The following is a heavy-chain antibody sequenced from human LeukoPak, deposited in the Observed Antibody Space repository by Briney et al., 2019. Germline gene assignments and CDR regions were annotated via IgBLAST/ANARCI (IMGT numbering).Heavy chain of an antibody. CDR2: IYYSGST. J-gene: IGHJ3*02. V-gene: IGHV4-39*01. CDR3: AKHESLIAFDI. CDR1: GGSIRSTSHY. Sequence: SETLSLTCTVSGGSIRSTSHYWGWIRQPPGKGLEWIASIYYSGSTNYNPSLKSRVTISVDTSKNQVSLKLSSVTAADTAVYYCAKHESLIAFDIWGQGTMVTVSS.